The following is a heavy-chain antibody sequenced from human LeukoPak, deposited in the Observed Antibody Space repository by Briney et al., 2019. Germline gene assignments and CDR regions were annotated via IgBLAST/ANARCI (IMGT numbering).Heavy chain of an antibody. CDR3: AKDQNTADCSSTSGDAGLDAVDI. D-gene: IGHD2-2*01. CDR2: IWDEGSNK. J-gene: IGHJ3*02. V-gene: IGHV3-33*06. Sequence: PGGSLRLSCAASGFTFCSYGMHWGRQAPGKGLEWGAVIWDEGSNKYYADSVKGRFTISRDNSKNTLYLQMNRLRAEDTALYYCAKDQNTADCSSTSGDAGLDAVDIWGQGTMVSVSS. CDR1: GFTFCSYG.